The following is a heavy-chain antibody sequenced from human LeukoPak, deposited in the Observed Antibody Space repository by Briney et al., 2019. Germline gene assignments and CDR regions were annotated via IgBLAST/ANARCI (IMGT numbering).Heavy chain of an antibody. Sequence: GGSLRLSCAASGFTFSSYSMNWVRQAPGKGLEWVSYISSSGSTIYYADSVKGRFTISRDNAKNSLYLQMNSLRAEDTAVYYCARDRKWILDYWGQGTLVTVSS. CDR2: ISSSGSTI. CDR1: GFTFSSYS. J-gene: IGHJ4*02. V-gene: IGHV3-48*04. D-gene: IGHD2-2*03. CDR3: ARDRKWILDY.